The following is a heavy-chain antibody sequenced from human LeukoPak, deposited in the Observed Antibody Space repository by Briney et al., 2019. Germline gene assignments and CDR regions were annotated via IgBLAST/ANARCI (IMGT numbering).Heavy chain of an antibody. Sequence: PSQTLSLTCTVSGGSISSGTYYWYWIRQPAGKGLEWIGRIYTSGITNYNPSLKSRVTISVDTSKNQFSLKLSSVTAADTAVYYRARGGGFSYYYDSSGYYSHWFDPWGQGTLVTVSS. D-gene: IGHD3-22*01. V-gene: IGHV4-61*02. CDR2: IYTSGIT. CDR3: ARGGGFSYYYDSSGYYSHWFDP. J-gene: IGHJ5*02. CDR1: GGSISSGTYY.